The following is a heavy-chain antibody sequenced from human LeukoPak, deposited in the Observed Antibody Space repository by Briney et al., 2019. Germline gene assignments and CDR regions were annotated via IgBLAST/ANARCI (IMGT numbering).Heavy chain of an antibody. D-gene: IGHD3-16*01. CDR1: GLTFSSYS. J-gene: IGHJ5*02. CDR3: ARGEDGGGGNNNWFDP. V-gene: IGHV3-21*01. CDR2: ISSSSSYI. Sequence: PGGSLRLSCAASGLTFSSYSMNWVRQAPGKGLEWVSSISSSSSYIYYADSVKGRFTISRDNAKNSLYLQMNSLRAEDTAVYYCARGEDGGGGNNNWFDPWGQGTLVTVSS.